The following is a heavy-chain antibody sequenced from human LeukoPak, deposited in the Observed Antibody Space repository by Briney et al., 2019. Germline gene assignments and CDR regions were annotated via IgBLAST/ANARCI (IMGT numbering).Heavy chain of an antibody. CDR2: IKQDGSEK. CDR1: GFTFSSYW. CDR3: ARGKYGGYFIDY. Sequence: GVLRLSCAASGFTFSSYWMSWVRQAPGKGLEWVANIKQDGSEKYYVDSVKGRFTISRDNAKNSLYLQMNSLRAEDTAVYYCARGKYGGYFIDYWGQGTLVTVSS. D-gene: IGHD5-12*01. V-gene: IGHV3-7*01. J-gene: IGHJ4*02.